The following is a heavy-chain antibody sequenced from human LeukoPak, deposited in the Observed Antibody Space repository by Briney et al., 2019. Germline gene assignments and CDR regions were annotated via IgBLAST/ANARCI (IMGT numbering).Heavy chain of an antibody. V-gene: IGHV4-39*07. D-gene: IGHD4-23*01. CDR1: GGSISSSSYY. CDR3: ARVSTVVMIYFDY. J-gene: IGHJ4*02. CDR2: IYYSGST. Sequence: SETLSLTCTVCGGSISSSSYYWGWIRQPPGKGLEWIGSIYYSGSTYYNPSLKSRVTISVDTSKNQFSLKLSSVTAADTAVYYCARVSTVVMIYFDYWGQGTLVTVSS.